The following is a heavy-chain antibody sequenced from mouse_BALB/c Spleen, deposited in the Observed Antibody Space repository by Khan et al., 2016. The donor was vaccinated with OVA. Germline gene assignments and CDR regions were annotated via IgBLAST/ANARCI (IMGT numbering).Heavy chain of an antibody. V-gene: IGHV1-18*01. CDR3: AGGGCGSHFAY. CDR2: ITPNNGGT. CDR1: GYPFTDYN. D-gene: IGHD1-1*01. Sequence: VRLQQSGPELVKPGASVKIPCKASGYPFTDYNMDWVKQSHGKSLEWIGDITPNNGGTIYNQKFKGKATLTVDKSSSTAYMELRSLPSEDAAVYYAAGGGCGSHFAYWGQGTTLTVSA. J-gene: IGHJ3*01.